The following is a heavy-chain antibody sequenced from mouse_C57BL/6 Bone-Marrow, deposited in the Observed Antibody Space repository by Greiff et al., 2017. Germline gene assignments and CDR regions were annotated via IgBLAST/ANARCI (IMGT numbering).Heavy chain of an antibody. CDR3: ARVPDRAGPAY. J-gene: IGHJ3*01. CDR1: GFTFSSYA. CDR2: ISDGGSYT. D-gene: IGHD3-2*02. V-gene: IGHV5-4*03. Sequence: EVMLVESGGGLVKPGGSLKLSCAASGFTFSSYAMSWVRQTPEKRLEWVATISDGGSYTYYPANVKGRFTISRDNAKNNLYLQMSHLKSEETAMYYCARVPDRAGPAYWGQGTLVTVSA.